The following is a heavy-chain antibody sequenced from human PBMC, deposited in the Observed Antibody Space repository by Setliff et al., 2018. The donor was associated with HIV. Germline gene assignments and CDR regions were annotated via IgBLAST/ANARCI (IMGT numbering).Heavy chain of an antibody. Sequence: SETLSLTCTVSGDSINGRWLSWIRQAPGKGLEWTGLIYYTGIPTYNPSLEGRITMSVDRPKNQFSLKLSSVTAADTAVYSCARDSSPHDFWSGYLDVWGKGTTVTVSS. CDR2: IYYTGIP. CDR1: GDSINGRW. J-gene: IGHJ6*04. V-gene: IGHV4-59*11. CDR3: ARDSSPHDFWSGYLDV. D-gene: IGHD3-3*01.